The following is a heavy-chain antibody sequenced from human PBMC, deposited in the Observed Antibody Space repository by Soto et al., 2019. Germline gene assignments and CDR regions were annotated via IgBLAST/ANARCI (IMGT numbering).Heavy chain of an antibody. CDR2: IIPMLSMS. D-gene: IGHD3-10*01. CDR1: GGTFNCYT. CDR3: ATSYGSGSRPFDY. V-gene: IGHV1-69*02. Sequence: QVQLVQSGAEVKKSGSSVRVSCKASGGTFNCYTLSWVRQAPGQRLEWMGRIIPMLSMSTYAQKFQGRVSIIADKSTNTVYLDLSSLRSDDTAIYYCATSYGSGSRPFDYWGQGTLVTVSS. J-gene: IGHJ4*02.